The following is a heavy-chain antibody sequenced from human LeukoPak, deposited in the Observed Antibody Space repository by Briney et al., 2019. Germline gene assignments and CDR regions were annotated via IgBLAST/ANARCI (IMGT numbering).Heavy chain of an antibody. CDR2: MNPNSGNT. Sequence: ASVKVSCKASGYTFTSYDINWVRQATGQGLEWMGWMNPNSGNTGYAQKFQGRVTITRNTSISTAYMELSSLRSEDTAVYYCAREGPMFDSGSYSKSLGYWGQGILVTVSS. CDR1: GYTFTSYD. J-gene: IGHJ4*02. D-gene: IGHD3-10*01. CDR3: AREGPMFDSGSYSKSLGY. V-gene: IGHV1-8*03.